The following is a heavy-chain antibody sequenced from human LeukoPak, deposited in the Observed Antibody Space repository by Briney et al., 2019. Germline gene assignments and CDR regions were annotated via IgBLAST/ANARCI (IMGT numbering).Heavy chain of an antibody. CDR3: ARRGYYDSSGLDY. Sequence: SETLSLTCTVSGGSISSSSYYWGWIRQPPGKGLEWIGYIFYSGGTNYNPSLRGRVFISRDTSKNQFSLKLSSVTPADTAIYYCARRGYYDSSGLDYWGQGTLVAVSS. CDR2: IFYSGGT. D-gene: IGHD3-22*01. CDR1: GGSISSSSYY. V-gene: IGHV4-61*05. J-gene: IGHJ4*02.